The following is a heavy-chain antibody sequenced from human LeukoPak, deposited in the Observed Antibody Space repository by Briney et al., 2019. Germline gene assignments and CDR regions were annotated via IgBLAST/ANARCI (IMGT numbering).Heavy chain of an antibody. CDR2: TSYDGSNK. CDR3: ARDSERGDILTGFLYYFYY. CDR1: GFTFSSYA. J-gene: IGHJ4*02. V-gene: IGHV3-30*04. D-gene: IGHD3-9*01. Sequence: PGGSLRLSCAASGFTFSSYAMHWVRQAPGKGLEWVAVTSYDGSNKYYADSVKGRFTISRDNSKNTLYLQMNSLRAEDTAVYYCARDSERGDILTGFLYYFYYWGQGTLVTVSS.